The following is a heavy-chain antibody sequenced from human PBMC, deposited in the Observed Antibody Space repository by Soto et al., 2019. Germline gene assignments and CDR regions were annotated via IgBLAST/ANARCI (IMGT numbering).Heavy chain of an antibody. CDR1: GYTFTGYY. V-gene: IGHV1-2*04. D-gene: IGHD3-9*01. CDR3: AGTPLRYFDWLSFAHPAY. CDR2: INPNSGGT. J-gene: IGHJ4*02. Sequence: KTSASVKVSCKASGYTFTGYYMHWVRQAPGQGLEWMGWINPNSGGTNYAQKFQGWVTMTRDTSISTAYMELSSVTAADTAVYYCAGTPLRYFDWLSFAHPAYWGQGTLVTVSS.